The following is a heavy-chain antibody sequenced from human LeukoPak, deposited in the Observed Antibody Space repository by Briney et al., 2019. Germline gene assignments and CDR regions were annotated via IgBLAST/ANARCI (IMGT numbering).Heavy chain of an antibody. CDR3: AREGLDILTCYPHDY. Sequence: GASVTVSCKASGYTFTRYGISWVRQAPGQGLEWMGWISAYNGNTDYAQKLHGRVTLTTGTSTSTAYMELRSLRSDDTAVYYCAREGLDILTCYPHDYWGQGTLVTVSS. D-gene: IGHD3-9*01. CDR1: GYTFTRYG. CDR2: ISAYNGNT. J-gene: IGHJ4*02. V-gene: IGHV1-18*01.